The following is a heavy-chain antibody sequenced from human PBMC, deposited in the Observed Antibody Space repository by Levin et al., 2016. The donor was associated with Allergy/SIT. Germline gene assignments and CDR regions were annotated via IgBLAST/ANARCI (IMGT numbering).Heavy chain of an antibody. V-gene: IGHV1-18*01. Sequence: ASVKVSCKASGYTFSNYEINWVRQAPGRGLEWMGWISPYNGKTKCRQKLQDRVTMTTDTSTTTAYLELRSLRSDDTAVYYCAREGGVEEFDYWGQGTLVTVPS. CDR2: ISPYNGKT. J-gene: IGHJ4*02. D-gene: IGHD3-16*01. CDR1: GYTFSNYE. CDR3: AREGGVEEFDY.